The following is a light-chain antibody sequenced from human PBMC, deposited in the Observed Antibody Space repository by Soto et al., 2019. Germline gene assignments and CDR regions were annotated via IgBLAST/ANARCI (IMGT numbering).Light chain of an antibody. V-gene: IGKV3-20*01. CDR2: GAS. J-gene: IGKJ1*01. CDR3: QQYGSSPET. Sequence: EIVLTQSPGTLSLSPGERATLSCRASQSFRSSYLAWYQQKPGQAPRLLIYGASSRATGIPDRFSGSGSGTDFTLTISRLEPEDFAVYYCQQYGSSPETFGQGTKVEIK. CDR1: QSFRSSY.